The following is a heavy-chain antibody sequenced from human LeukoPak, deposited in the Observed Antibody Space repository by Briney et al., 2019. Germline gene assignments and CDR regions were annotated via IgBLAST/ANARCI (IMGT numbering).Heavy chain of an antibody. Sequence: SETLSLTCTVSGGSISTFYWSWIRQPPGKGLEWIGFIYYSGSTNFNPSLKSRVTISVDTSKNQFSLQLNSVTAADTAVYYCARLVPPYSSSWYDYWGQGTLVTVSS. CDR2: IYYSGST. D-gene: IGHD6-13*01. V-gene: IGHV4-59*08. J-gene: IGHJ4*02. CDR1: GGSISTFY. CDR3: ARLVPPYSSSWYDY.